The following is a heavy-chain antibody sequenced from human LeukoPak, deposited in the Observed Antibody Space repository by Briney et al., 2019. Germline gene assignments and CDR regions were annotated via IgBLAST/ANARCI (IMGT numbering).Heavy chain of an antibody. Sequence: SETLSLTCTVSGGSISSGGYYWSWIRQHPGKGLEWIGYIYYSGSTYYNPSLKSPVTISVHTSKNQFSLKLSSVTAADTAVYFCARGAGGGFLEWFNWFDPWGQGTLVTVSS. CDR3: ARGAGGGFLEWFNWFDP. CDR1: GGSISSGGYY. V-gene: IGHV4-31*01. CDR2: IYYSGST. D-gene: IGHD3-3*01. J-gene: IGHJ5*02.